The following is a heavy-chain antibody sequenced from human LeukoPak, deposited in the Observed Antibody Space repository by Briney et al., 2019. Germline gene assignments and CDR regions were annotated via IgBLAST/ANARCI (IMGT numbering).Heavy chain of an antibody. V-gene: IGHV3-7*01. Sequence: PGGSLRLSCAASGFTFSSYWMSWVRQAPGKGLEWVANIKQDGSEKYYVDSVKGRFTISRDNAKNSLYLQMNSLRAEDTAVYYCARDRDGFWSGSSYYYGMDVWGQGTTVTVSS. CDR1: GFTFSSYW. D-gene: IGHD3-3*01. CDR2: IKQDGSEK. CDR3: ARDRDGFWSGSSYYYGMDV. J-gene: IGHJ6*02.